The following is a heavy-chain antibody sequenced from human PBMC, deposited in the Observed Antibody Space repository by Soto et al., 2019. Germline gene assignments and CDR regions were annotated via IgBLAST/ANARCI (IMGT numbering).Heavy chain of an antibody. CDR2: ISGSGGRT. CDR1: GFTFSSYA. Sequence: PGGSLRLSCAAFGFTFSSYAMSWVRQAPGKGLEWVSGISGSGGRTDNTDSVKGRFTISRDNSKNTLYLQMNSLRAEDTAVYYCAKGLASAGTGTIRFRWFDPWGQGTLVTV. CDR3: AKGLASAGTGTIRFRWFDP. D-gene: IGHD1-7*01. J-gene: IGHJ5*02. V-gene: IGHV3-23*01.